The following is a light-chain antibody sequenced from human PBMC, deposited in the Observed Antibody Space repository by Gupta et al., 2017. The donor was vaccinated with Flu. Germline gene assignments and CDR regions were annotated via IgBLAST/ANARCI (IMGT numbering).Light chain of an antibody. CDR2: EVT. V-gene: IGLV2-23*02. Sequence: QSALTQPASVSGSPGQAITISCTGTSSDVGNYDLVSWYQHHPGKAPKLLIYEVTLRPSGVYGRFSCSKSGNTASLTISRLQADDEADYYCCSYAGSRNNVFGSGTKVTVL. CDR3: CSYAGSRNNV. CDR1: SSDVGNYDL. J-gene: IGLJ1*01.